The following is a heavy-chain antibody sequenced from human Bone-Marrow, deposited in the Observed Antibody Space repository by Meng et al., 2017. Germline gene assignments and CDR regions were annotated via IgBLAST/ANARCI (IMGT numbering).Heavy chain of an antibody. CDR3: ARDAHYYDSSGYYSLFVGEYYFDY. D-gene: IGHD3-22*01. V-gene: IGHV1-46*01. Sequence: ASVKVSCKASGYTFTSYYMHWVRQAPGQGLEWMGIINPSGGSTSYAQKFQGRVTMTRDTSTSTVYMELSSLRSEDTAVYYCARDAHYYDSSGYYSLFVGEYYFDYWGQGKLVNGYS. CDR2: INPSGGST. J-gene: IGHJ4*02. CDR1: GYTFTSYY.